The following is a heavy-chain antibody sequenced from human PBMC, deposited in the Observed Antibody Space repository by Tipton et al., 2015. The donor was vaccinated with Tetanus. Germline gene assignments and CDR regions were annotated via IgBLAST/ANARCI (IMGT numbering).Heavy chain of an antibody. J-gene: IGHJ4*02. CDR3: ARGGLGEVGY. Sequence: LRLSCTVSGGSISSYYWSWIRQPPGKGLEWIGYIHYSGSTNYNPSLKSRVTISVDTSKNQFSLKLSSVTAADTAVYYCARGGLGEVGYWGQGTLVTVSS. CDR2: IHYSGST. CDR1: GGSISSYY. V-gene: IGHV4-59*01. D-gene: IGHD2-15*01.